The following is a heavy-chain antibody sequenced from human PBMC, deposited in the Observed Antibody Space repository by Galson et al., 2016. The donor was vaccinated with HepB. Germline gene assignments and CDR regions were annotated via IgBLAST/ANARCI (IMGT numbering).Heavy chain of an antibody. CDR3: AADRRTGGVDDFWSGPPPYYGMDV. Sequence: SVKVSCKASGFTFTRSAVQWVRQARGQRLEWIGWVVVGGGNTNYAQDFKERVTITRDMSTSTTYMELSSLRYEDTAVYYCAADRRTGGVDDFWSGPPPYYGMDVWGQGTTVTVSS. J-gene: IGHJ6*02. CDR2: VVVGGGNT. D-gene: IGHD3-3*01. CDR1: GFTFTRSA. V-gene: IGHV1-58*01.